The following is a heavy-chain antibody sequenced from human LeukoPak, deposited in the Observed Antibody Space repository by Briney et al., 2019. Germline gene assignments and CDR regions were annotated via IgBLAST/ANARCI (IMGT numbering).Heavy chain of an antibody. CDR3: ALAPNSNWFDF. V-gene: IGHV4-59*03. CDR1: GDSTSNFY. Sequence: SETLSLTCTASGDSTSNFYWNWIRQSPGKGLEWIGNIHYSGSSVYNPSLKSRVTISIDTSRRQFFLKLNSVTAADTAVYFCALAPNSNWFDFWGPGTLVTVSS. J-gene: IGHJ5*01. CDR2: IHYSGSS. D-gene: IGHD2-8*01.